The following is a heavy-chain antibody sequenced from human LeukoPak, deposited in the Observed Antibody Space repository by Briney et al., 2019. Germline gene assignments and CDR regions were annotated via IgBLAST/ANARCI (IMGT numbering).Heavy chain of an antibody. V-gene: IGHV3-7*01. CDR3: ARGGGQIPAATNFDY. J-gene: IGHJ4*02. Sequence: GGSLRLSCAASGFTFSSYWMSWVRQAPGKGLEWVANIKQDGSEKYYVDSVKGRFTISRDNAKNSLYLQMNSLRAEDTAVYYCARGGGQIPAATNFDYWGRGTLVTVSS. CDR1: GFTFSSYW. CDR2: IKQDGSEK. D-gene: IGHD2-2*01.